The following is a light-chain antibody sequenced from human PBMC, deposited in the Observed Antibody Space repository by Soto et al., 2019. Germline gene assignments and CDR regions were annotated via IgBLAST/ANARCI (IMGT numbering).Light chain of an antibody. CDR2: GTF. V-gene: IGKV3-20*01. CDR3: QQYGSLPYT. CDR1: QSLSTTD. Sequence: EIVLTQSPGTLSLSPGKRATLSCRASQSLSTTDLVWYQHKSGQPPRLVIHGTFSTASGIPARFSGSGSGTDCTHTIIRLEPEDSAVYYCQQYGSLPYTFGRGTRLQIQ. J-gene: IGKJ5*01.